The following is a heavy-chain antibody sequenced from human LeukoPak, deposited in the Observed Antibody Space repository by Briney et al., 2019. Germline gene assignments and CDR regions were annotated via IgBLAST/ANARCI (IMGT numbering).Heavy chain of an antibody. J-gene: IGHJ3*02. Sequence: PGGSLRLSCAASGFTFNTYAMHWVRQAPGKGLESASAITNNGGITYYANSVKGRFTISRDNSKNTLYLQMGSLRPEDMARYYCARVGATAETANAFDIWGQGTMVTVSS. CDR2: ITNNGGIT. V-gene: IGHV3-64*01. D-gene: IGHD1-26*01. CDR3: ARVGATAETANAFDI. CDR1: GFTFNTYA.